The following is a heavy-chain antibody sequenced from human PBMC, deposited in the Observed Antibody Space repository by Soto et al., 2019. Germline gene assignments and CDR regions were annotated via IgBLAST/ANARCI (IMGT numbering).Heavy chain of an antibody. V-gene: IGHV1-58*01. D-gene: IGHD3-3*01. CDR1: GLTFTSSA. CDR3: AADSKYYDFWSGYVHYGMDV. CDR2: IVVGSGNT. Sequence: SVNVSCKASGLTFTSSAVQWVRQARGQRLEWIGWIVVGSGNTNYAQKFQERVTITRDMSTSTAYMELSSLRSEDTAVYYCAADSKYYDFWSGYVHYGMDVWGQGTTVTVSS. J-gene: IGHJ6*02.